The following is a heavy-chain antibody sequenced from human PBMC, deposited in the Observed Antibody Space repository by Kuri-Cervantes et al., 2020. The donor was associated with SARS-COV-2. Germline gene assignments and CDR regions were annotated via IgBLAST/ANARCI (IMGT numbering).Heavy chain of an antibody. D-gene: IGHD3-22*01. CDR3: AKGALPTYYYDSSGSSLDY. J-gene: IGHJ4*02. V-gene: IGHV3-23*01. Sequence: GGSLRLSCAASGFTFSSYGMHWVRQAPGKGLEWVSAISGSGGSTYYADSVKGRFTISRDNSKNTLYLQMNSLRAEDTAVYYCAKGALPTYYYDSSGSSLDYWGQGTLVTVSS. CDR1: GFTFSSYG. CDR2: ISGSGGST.